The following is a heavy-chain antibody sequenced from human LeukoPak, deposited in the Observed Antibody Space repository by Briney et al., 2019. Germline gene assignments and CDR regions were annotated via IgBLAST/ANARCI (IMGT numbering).Heavy chain of an antibody. D-gene: IGHD3-22*01. J-gene: IGHJ4*02. CDR2: ISARGNYT. Sequence: GGSLRLSCAVSGFTFSNYAMSWVRRAPGKGLERVSTISARGNYTYYADSVKGRFTISRDSSKNTLYLQMNSLRAEDTAVYYCAKDRGGGITMVVLVYDYWGQGTLVTVSS. CDR1: GFTFSNYA. CDR3: AKDRGGGITMVVLVYDY. V-gene: IGHV3-23*01.